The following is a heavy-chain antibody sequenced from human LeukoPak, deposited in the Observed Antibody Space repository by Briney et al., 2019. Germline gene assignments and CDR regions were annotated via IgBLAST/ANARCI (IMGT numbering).Heavy chain of an antibody. D-gene: IGHD1-14*01. J-gene: IGHJ1*01. Sequence: SSETLSLTCAVYGGSFSGYYWSWIRQPPGKGLEWIGETNHSGSTNYNPSLKSRVTISVDTSKNQFSLKLSSVTAADTAVYYCARGLTPQHWGQGTLVTVSS. CDR3: ARGLTPQH. CDR2: TNHSGST. V-gene: IGHV4-34*01. CDR1: GGSFSGYY.